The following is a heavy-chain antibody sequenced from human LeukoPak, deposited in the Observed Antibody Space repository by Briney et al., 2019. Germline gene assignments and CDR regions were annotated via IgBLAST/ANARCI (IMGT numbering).Heavy chain of an antibody. CDR1: GYTFINYY. V-gene: IGHV1-2*02. Sequence: ASVKVSCKASGYTFINYYIQWFRQAPGQGLEWMGWINPKSGGTRNAQKFQGSVTMTKDTSVSTAYMELSRLRSDDTAVYYCARAPSSSWYYFDYWGQGTLVTVSS. CDR3: ARAPSSSWYYFDY. D-gene: IGHD6-13*01. J-gene: IGHJ4*02. CDR2: INPKSGGT.